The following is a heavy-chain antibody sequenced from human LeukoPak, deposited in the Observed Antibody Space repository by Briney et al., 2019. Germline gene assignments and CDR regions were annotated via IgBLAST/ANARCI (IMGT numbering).Heavy chain of an antibody. CDR2: ISNNGGYT. V-gene: IGHV3-23*01. CDR1: GFTFGSSA. Sequence: GGSLRLSCAASGFTFGSSAMSWVRQAPGKGLEWVSAISNNGGYTYYADSVQGRFTISRDNSKSTLCLQMNSLRAEDTAVYYCAKQLGYCSNGSCYFPYWGQGTLVTVSS. D-gene: IGHD2-15*01. CDR3: AKQLGYCSNGSCYFPY. J-gene: IGHJ4*02.